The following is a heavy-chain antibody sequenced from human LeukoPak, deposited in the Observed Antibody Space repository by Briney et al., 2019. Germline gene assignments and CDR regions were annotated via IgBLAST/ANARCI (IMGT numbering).Heavy chain of an antibody. J-gene: IGHJ6*03. V-gene: IGHV1-18*01. D-gene: IGHD3-3*02. CDR3: ASDLAPYYYMDV. CDR2: ISAYNGNT. CDR1: GYTFTSYG. Sequence: ASVKVSCKASGYTFTSYGISWVRQAPGQGLEWMGWISAYNGNTNYAQKLQGRVTMTTDTSTSTAYMELRSLRSDDTAVYYCASDLAPYYYMDVWGKGTTVTVSS.